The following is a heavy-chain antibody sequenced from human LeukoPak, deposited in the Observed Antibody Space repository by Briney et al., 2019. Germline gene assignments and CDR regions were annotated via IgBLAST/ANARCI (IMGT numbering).Heavy chain of an antibody. Sequence: GGXLRLSCAASGFTFSSYSMNWVGQAPGKGREGGSCISSSSSYKYYADSVKGGVTISRDKAKNSLYMQMNRLRDKDTAVYYCARDRKGRWELPRYYYYYMDVWGKGTTVTVSS. D-gene: IGHD1-26*01. CDR1: GFTFSSYS. J-gene: IGHJ6*03. CDR3: ARDRKGRWELPRYYYYYMDV. CDR2: ISSSSSYK. V-gene: IGHV3-21*01.